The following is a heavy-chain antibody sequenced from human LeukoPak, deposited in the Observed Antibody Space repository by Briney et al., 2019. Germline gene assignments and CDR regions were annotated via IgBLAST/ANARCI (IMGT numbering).Heavy chain of an antibody. J-gene: IGHJ4*02. D-gene: IGHD3-10*01. Sequence: GGSLRLSCAASGSSFSIYWMHWVRQAPGKGLLWVSRINPDGSSKTYADSVEGRSTISRDNAKNTLYLQMNSLRVEDTAVYYCASAGWDSVRGVVWGQGALVTVSS. V-gene: IGHV3-74*01. CDR2: INPDGSSK. CDR1: GSSFSIYW. CDR3: ASAGWDSVRGVV.